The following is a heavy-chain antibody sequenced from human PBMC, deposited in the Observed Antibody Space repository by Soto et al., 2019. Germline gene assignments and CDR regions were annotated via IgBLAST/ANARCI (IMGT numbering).Heavy chain of an antibody. CDR3: ARGPYFDWTTLDY. D-gene: IGHD3-9*01. CDR2: IWYDGSNK. CDR1: GFTFNTYA. J-gene: IGHJ4*02. V-gene: IGHV3-33*01. Sequence: QVQLVESGGGVVQPGRSLRLSCAASGFTFNTYAMHWVRQAPGKGLEWVAVIWYDGSNKYYADSVKGRFTISRDNSKNTVYLQMNSLRAEDSAVYSCARGPYFDWTTLDYWGQGILVTVSS.